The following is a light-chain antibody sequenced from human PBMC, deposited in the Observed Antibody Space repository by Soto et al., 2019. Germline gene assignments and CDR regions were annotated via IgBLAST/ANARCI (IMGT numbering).Light chain of an antibody. J-gene: IGLJ1*01. Sequence: QSVLTQPASVSGYPGQSITIACTGTSSDVGGYNYVSWYQQHPGKAPKLMIYEVSNRPSGVSNRFSGSKSGNTASLTISGLQAEDEADYYCSPYTSSSTSGFATGTKVTVL. CDR3: SPYTSSSTSG. CDR2: EVS. CDR1: SSDVGGYNY. V-gene: IGLV2-14*01.